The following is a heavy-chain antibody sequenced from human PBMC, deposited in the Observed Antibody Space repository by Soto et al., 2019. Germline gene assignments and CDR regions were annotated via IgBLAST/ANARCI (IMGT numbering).Heavy chain of an antibody. CDR1: GYAFTSYA. CDR3: ARGPIQDPINWFDP. Sequence: VSVKVSCKASGYAFTSYAMRWVRQAPGQRLEWMGWINAGNGNTKYSQKFQGRVTITRDTSASTAYMELSSLRSEDTAVYYCARGPIQDPINWFDPWGQGTLVTVSS. V-gene: IGHV1-3*01. CDR2: INAGNGNT. J-gene: IGHJ5*02.